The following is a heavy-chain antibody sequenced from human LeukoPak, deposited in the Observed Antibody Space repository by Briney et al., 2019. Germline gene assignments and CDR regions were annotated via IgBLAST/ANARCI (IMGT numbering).Heavy chain of an antibody. CDR3: AREAQEALEVGYFDY. J-gene: IGHJ4*02. V-gene: IGHV4-34*01. Sequence: PSETLSLTCAVYGGSFSGYYWSWIRQPPGKGLEWIGEINHSGSTNYNPSLKSRVTISVDTSKNQFSLKLSSVTAADTAVYYCAREAQEALEVGYFDYWGQGTLVTVSS. CDR2: INHSGST. CDR1: GGSFSGYY.